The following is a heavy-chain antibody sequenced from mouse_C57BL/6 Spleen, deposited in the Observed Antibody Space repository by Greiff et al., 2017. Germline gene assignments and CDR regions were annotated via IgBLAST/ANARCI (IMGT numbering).Heavy chain of an antibody. V-gene: IGHV1-26*01. CDR3: ARRGGSSHWYFDV. CDR2: INPNNGGT. D-gene: IGHD1-1*01. CDR1: GYTFTDYY. Sequence: EVQLQQSGPELVKPGASVKISCKASGYTFTDYYMNWVKQSHGKSLEWIGDINPNNGGTSYNQKFKGKATLTVDKSSSTAYMELRSLTSEDSAVYYSARRGGSSHWYFDVWGTGTTVTVSS. J-gene: IGHJ1*03.